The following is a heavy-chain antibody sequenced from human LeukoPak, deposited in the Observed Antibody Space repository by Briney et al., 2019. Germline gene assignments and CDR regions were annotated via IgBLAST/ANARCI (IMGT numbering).Heavy chain of an antibody. CDR2: IYTSGST. CDR3: ARGPGGSSSSDFDY. V-gene: IGHV4-61*02. Sequence: SETLSLTCTVSGGSISSGSYYWSWIRQPAGKGLEWIGRIYTSGSTNYNPSLKSRVTISVDTSKNQFSLKLSSVTAADTAVYYCARGPGGSSSSDFDYWGQGTLVPVSS. D-gene: IGHD6-6*01. J-gene: IGHJ4*02. CDR1: GGSISSGSYY.